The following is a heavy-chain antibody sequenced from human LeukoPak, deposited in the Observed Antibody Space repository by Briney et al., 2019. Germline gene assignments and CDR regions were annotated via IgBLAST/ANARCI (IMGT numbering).Heavy chain of an antibody. CDR3: ARAGDPAPGFDY. CDR1: GFTFSSYG. Sequence: GRSLRLSCAASGFTFSSYGMHWVRQAPGKGLEWVAVIWYDGSNKYYAGSVKGRFTISRDNSKNTLYLQMNSLRAEDTAVYYCARAGDPAPGFDYWGQGTLVTVSS. V-gene: IGHV3-33*01. CDR2: IWYDGSNK. J-gene: IGHJ4*02. D-gene: IGHD7-27*01.